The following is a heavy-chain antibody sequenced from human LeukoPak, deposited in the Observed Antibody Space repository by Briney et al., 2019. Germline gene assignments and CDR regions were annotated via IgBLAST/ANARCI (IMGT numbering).Heavy chain of an antibody. D-gene: IGHD3-22*01. CDR1: GGSFSGYY. J-gene: IGHJ4*02. Sequence: SETLSLTCAVYGGSFSGYYWSWIRQHPGKGLEWIGYIYYSGSTYYNPSLKSRVTISVDTSKNQFSLKLSSVTAADTAVYYCARSHYYDSSGYHGLFDYWGQGTLVTVSS. V-gene: IGHV4-31*11. CDR2: IYYSGST. CDR3: ARSHYYDSSGYHGLFDY.